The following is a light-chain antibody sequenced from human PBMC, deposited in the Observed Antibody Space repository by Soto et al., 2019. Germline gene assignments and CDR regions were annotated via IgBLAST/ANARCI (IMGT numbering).Light chain of an antibody. CDR2: GAS. CDR3: QQYNNWRTWT. CDR1: QSVSSN. J-gene: IGKJ1*01. Sequence: EIVMTNFPPTWSWSPGEKATLSSRASQSVSSNLAWYQQKPGQAPRLLIYGASTRATGIPARFSGSGSGTEFTLTISSLQSEDFAVYYCQQYNNWRTWTFGQGTKVDIK. V-gene: IGKV3-15*01.